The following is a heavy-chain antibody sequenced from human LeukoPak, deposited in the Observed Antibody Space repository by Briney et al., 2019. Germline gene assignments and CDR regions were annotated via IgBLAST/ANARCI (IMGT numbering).Heavy chain of an antibody. CDR2: ISASGGST. CDR3: AKDIRVGWPVAYFDN. D-gene: IGHD3-10*01. V-gene: IGHV3-23*01. CDR1: GFTFTTYA. Sequence: PGGSLRLSCAASGFTFTTYAMNWVRQAPGKGLEWVSGISASGGSTSYADSVRGRFTISRDNSKSILSLQMNRLRDEDTAVYHCAKDIRVGWPVAYFDNWGQGALVTVSP. J-gene: IGHJ4*02.